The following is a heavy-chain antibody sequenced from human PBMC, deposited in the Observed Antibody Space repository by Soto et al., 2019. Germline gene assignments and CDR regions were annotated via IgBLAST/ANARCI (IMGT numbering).Heavy chain of an antibody. V-gene: IGHV3-23*01. J-gene: IGHJ4*02. CDR2: IGGSGRNT. CDR1: GFMFSKSG. CDR3: VKDGLSDSPSAIDY. D-gene: IGHD6-13*01. Sequence: VQLLESGGGLAQPGGSLRLSCAASGFMFSKSGMTWVRQAPGKGLESVAHIGGSGRNTYYTDSVKGRFTISRDNSKNTLFLQMNSLRDEDMAIYYCVKDGLSDSPSAIDYWGRGTRVTVSS.